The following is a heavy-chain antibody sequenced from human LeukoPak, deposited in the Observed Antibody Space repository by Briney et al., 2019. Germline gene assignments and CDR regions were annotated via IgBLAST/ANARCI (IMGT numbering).Heavy chain of an antibody. CDR2: MNPNSGNT. CDR1: GYTFTSYD. J-gene: IGHJ4*02. Sequence: ASVKVSCKASGYTFTSYDINWVRQATGQGLEWIGWMNPNSGNTGYAQKFQGRVTMTRNTSISTAYMELSSLRSEDTAVYYCARTPTKYCSSTSCYTPYFDCWGQGTLVTVSS. CDR3: ARTPTKYCSSTSCYTPYFDC. D-gene: IGHD2-2*02. V-gene: IGHV1-8*01.